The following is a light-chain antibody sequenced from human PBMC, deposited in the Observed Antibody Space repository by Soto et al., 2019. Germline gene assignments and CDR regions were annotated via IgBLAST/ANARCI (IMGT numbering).Light chain of an antibody. CDR3: SSYATTSPLV. V-gene: IGLV2-14*03. J-gene: IGLJ2*01. Sequence: QSALTQPASVSGSPGQSITISCTGTTSDVGGCNYVGWYQHHPGKATKLLLYDVSNRPSGVSNRFSGSKSGNTASLTISGLQAEDEAYYYCSSYATTSPLVFGGGTKLTVL. CDR2: DVS. CDR1: TSDVGGCNY.